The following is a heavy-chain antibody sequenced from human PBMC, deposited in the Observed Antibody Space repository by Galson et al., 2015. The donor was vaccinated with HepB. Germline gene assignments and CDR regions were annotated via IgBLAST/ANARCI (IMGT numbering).Heavy chain of an antibody. CDR1: GGTFSSYA. Sequence: SVKVSCKASGGTFSSYAISWVRQAPGQGLEWMGGIIPIFGTANYAQKFQGRVTITADESTSTAYMELSSLRSEDTAVYYCARDSRHYYDSSGYWDYWGQGTLVTVSS. CDR3: ARDSRHYYDSSGYWDY. J-gene: IGHJ4*02. D-gene: IGHD3-22*01. V-gene: IGHV1-69*13. CDR2: IIPIFGTA.